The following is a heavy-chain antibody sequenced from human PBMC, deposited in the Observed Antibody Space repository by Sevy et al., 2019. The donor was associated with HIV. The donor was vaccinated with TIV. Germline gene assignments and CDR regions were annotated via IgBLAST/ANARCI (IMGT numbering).Heavy chain of an antibody. Sequence: GGSLRLSCAASGFTFSSYGMHWVRQAPGKGLEWVAVIWYDGSNKYYADSVKGRFTISRDNSKNTLYLQMNSLRAEDTAVYYCARVLSSGWYRDAFDIWGQGTMVTVSS. D-gene: IGHD6-19*01. CDR3: ARVLSSGWYRDAFDI. CDR2: IWYDGSNK. CDR1: GFTFSSYG. J-gene: IGHJ3*02. V-gene: IGHV3-33*01.